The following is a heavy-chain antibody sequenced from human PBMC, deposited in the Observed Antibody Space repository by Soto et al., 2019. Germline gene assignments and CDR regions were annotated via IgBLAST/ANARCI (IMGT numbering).Heavy chain of an antibody. D-gene: IGHD3-10*01. CDR3: ARELLWFGELYYYGMDV. CDR1: GYTFTSYG. J-gene: IGHJ6*02. V-gene: IGHV1-18*04. CDR2: ISVYSGNT. Sequence: ASVKVSCKASGYTFTSYGISWVRQAPGQGLEWMGWISVYSGNTNYAQKLQGRITMTTDISTRAVYMELNSLRAEDTAVYYCARELLWFGELYYYGMDVWGQGTTVTVSS.